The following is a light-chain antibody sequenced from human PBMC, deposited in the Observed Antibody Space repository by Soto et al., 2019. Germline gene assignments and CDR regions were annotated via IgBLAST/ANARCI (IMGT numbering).Light chain of an antibody. Sequence: EIVLTQSPGTLSLSPGERATLSCRASQSVSSTYLAWYQQKPGQAPRLLIYGASNRATGSPARFSGSGSGTDFTLTISRLEPEDFAVYYCQQYGGSRWTFGQGTRVDI. CDR3: QQYGGSRWT. J-gene: IGKJ1*01. CDR1: QSVSSTY. V-gene: IGKV3-20*01. CDR2: GAS.